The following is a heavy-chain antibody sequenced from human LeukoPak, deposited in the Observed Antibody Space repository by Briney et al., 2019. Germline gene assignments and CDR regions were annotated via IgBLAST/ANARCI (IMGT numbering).Heavy chain of an antibody. Sequence: ASVKVSCKASGYTFTSYDINWVRQATGQGLEWMGWMNPNSGNTGYAQKFQGRVTMTRNTSISTAYMELSSLRSEDTAVYYCARESIAAAGDFDYWGQGTLVTVSS. CDR2: MNPNSGNT. D-gene: IGHD6-13*01. CDR3: ARESIAAAGDFDY. V-gene: IGHV1-8*01. J-gene: IGHJ4*02. CDR1: GYTFTSYD.